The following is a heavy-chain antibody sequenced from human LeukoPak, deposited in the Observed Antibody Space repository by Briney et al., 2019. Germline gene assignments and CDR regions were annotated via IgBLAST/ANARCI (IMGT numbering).Heavy chain of an antibody. D-gene: IGHD6-13*01. CDR1: GFTFSSYA. J-gene: IGHJ4*02. V-gene: IGHV3-23*01. Sequence: PGGSLRLSCAASGFTFSSYAMSWVRQAPGKGLEWVSAISGSGGSTYYADSVKGRFTISRDNSKNTLYMQLNSLRAEDTAVYYCAREGVYGLDYWGQGTLVTVSS. CDR3: AREGVYGLDY. CDR2: ISGSGGST.